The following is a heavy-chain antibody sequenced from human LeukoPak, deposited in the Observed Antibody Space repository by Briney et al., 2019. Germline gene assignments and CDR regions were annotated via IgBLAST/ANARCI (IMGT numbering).Heavy chain of an antibody. CDR2: ISWNSGSI. V-gene: IGHV3-9*03. D-gene: IGHD5-12*01. CDR1: GFTFDDYA. J-gene: IGHJ2*01. CDR3: AKGVATITSLNWYFDL. Sequence: GRSLRLSCAASGFTFDDYAMHWFRQAPEKGLEWVSGISWNSGSIGYADSVKGRFTISRDNAKNSLYLQMNSLRAEDMALYYCAKGVATITSLNWYFDLWGRGTLVTVSS.